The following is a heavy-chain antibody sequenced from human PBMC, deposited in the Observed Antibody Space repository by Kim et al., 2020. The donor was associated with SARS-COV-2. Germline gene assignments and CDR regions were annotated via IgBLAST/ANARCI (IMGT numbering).Heavy chain of an antibody. Sequence: SETLSLTCAVSGGSITSSYWWTWVRQPPGKGLEWIGEIYHSGDTNYNPSLKSRVSISVDKSKNQFSLRLSSVTAADTAVYYCARSSAYTLHWFDPWGQGTLVTVSS. V-gene: IGHV4-4*02. J-gene: IGHJ5*02. CDR3: ARSSAYTLHWFDP. CDR2: IYHSGDT. D-gene: IGHD5-12*01. CDR1: GGSITSSYW.